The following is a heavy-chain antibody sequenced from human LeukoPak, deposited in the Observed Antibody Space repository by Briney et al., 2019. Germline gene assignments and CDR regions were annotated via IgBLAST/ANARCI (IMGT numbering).Heavy chain of an antibody. CDR2: IYYSGST. Sequence: SETLSLTCAVYGGSFSSYYWSWIRQPPGKGLEWIGYIYYSGSTNYNPSLKSRVTISVDTSKNQFSLKLSSVTAADTAVYYCARATAEITIFGVVIPSSGMDVWGQGTTVTVSS. D-gene: IGHD3-3*01. CDR1: GGSFSSYY. V-gene: IGHV4-59*08. CDR3: ARATAEITIFGVVIPSSGMDV. J-gene: IGHJ6*02.